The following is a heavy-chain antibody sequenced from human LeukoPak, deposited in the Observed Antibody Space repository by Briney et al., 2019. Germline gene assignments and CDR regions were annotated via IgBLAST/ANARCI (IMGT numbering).Heavy chain of an antibody. D-gene: IGHD2-2*01. V-gene: IGHV4-59*02. CDR1: GGSVSSYY. J-gene: IGHJ3*02. CDR3: ARARYANAWYAFDI. CDR2: LPHSGSS. Sequence: SETLSLTCPVSGGSVSSYYWSWIRRPPGRGLEWIAYLPHSGSSASNPSLTSRVTTLVDTSKNQFSLKLTSVTAADTAVYYCARARYANAWYAFDIWGHGTMVTVSS.